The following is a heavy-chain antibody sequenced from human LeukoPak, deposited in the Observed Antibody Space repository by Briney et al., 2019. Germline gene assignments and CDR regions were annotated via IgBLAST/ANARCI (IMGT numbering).Heavy chain of an antibody. Sequence: PGGSLRLSCAASGFTFSSYAMNWVRQAPGKGLEWIGYIYHSGSGSTYYNPSLKSRVTISIDKSKNQFSLKLNSVTAADTAVYYCARINDFWSGPTLDVWGQGTTVTVSS. CDR3: ARINDFWSGPTLDV. J-gene: IGHJ6*02. CDR1: GFTFSSYAM. V-gene: IGHV4-4*02. D-gene: IGHD3-3*01. CDR2: IYHSGSGST.